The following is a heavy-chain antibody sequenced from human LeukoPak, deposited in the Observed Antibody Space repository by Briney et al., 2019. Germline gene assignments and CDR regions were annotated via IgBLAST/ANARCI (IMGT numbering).Heavy chain of an antibody. CDR2: IFHSGST. CDR1: DDSISSSTYY. Sequence: SETLSLTCIISDDSISSSTYYWGWIRQPPGKGLEWIGSIFHSGSTYYNPSLKSRITISVDTSKNQFSLKLSSVTAADTAVYYCARSRTYYYDSSGYYFGYWGQGTLVTVSS. V-gene: IGHV4-39*07. J-gene: IGHJ4*02. CDR3: ARSRTYYYDSSGYYFGY. D-gene: IGHD3-22*01.